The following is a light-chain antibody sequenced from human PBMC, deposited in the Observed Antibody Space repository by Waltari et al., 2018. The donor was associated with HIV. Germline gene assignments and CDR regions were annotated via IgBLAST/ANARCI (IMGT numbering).Light chain of an antibody. Sequence: QSVLTPSPSASGTPGQRVTISCSGSSSNIGSNYVYWYQQLPGTAPKLLIYGSNQRPPGVPDRFSGSKSGTSASLAISGLRSEDEADYYCAAWDDSLSGRVFGGGTKLTVL. V-gene: IGLV1-47*01. CDR1: SSNIGSNY. CDR2: GSN. J-gene: IGLJ3*02. CDR3: AAWDDSLSGRV.